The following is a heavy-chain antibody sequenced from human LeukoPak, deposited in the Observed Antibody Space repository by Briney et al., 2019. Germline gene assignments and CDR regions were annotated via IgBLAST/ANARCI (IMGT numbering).Heavy chain of an antibody. V-gene: IGHV1-2*06. J-gene: IGHJ4*02. CDR1: GYTFTVYY. CDR2: INPTSGGT. Sequence: ASVKVSCKASGYTFTVYYMHWVRQAPGQGLEWMGRINPTSGGTNYAQKFQGRVTMTRDTSISTAYMELSRLRSDDTAVYYCARGGYCSTTSCYDTSFDYWGQGTLVTVSS. CDR3: ARGGYCSTTSCYDTSFDY. D-gene: IGHD2-2*01.